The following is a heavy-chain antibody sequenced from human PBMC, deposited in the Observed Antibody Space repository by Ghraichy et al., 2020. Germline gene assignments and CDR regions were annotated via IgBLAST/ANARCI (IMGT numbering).Heavy chain of an antibody. D-gene: IGHD4-17*01. CDR1: GGSISSGGYS. J-gene: IGHJ3*02. V-gene: IGHV4-30-2*01. Sequence: SETLSLTCAVSGGSISSGGYSWSWIRQPPGKGLEWIGYIYHSGSTYYNPSLKSRVTISVDRSKNQFSLKLSSVTAADTAVYYCARASDYGDYVGYAFDIWGQGTMVTVSS. CDR3: ARASDYGDYVGYAFDI. CDR2: IYHSGST.